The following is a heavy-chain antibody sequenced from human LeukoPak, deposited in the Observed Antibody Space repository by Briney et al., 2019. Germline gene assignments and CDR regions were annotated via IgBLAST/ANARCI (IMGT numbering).Heavy chain of an antibody. D-gene: IGHD5-18*01. CDR1: GGSISSSSYY. J-gene: IGHJ4*02. CDR3: ARDLVQLWFGLRPSYFDY. Sequence: SETLSLTCTVSGGSISSSSYYWGWIRQPPGKGLEWIGSIYYSGSTYYNPSLKSRVTISVDTSKNQFSLKLSSVTAADTAVYYCARDLVQLWFGLRPSYFDYWGQGTLVTVSS. CDR2: IYYSGST. V-gene: IGHV4-39*07.